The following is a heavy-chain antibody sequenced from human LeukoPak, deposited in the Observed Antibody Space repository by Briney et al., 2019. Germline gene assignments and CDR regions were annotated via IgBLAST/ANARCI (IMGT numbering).Heavy chain of an antibody. CDR3: ASGYGYLTGISSNDY. Sequence: ASVKVSCKASGYSFTSYDINWVRQATGQGLEWMGRTNTNSGTTEYAQKFQGRVTMTRDTSTNTAYMELSSLRSEDTAVYYCASGYGYLTGISSNDYWGQGTLVTVSS. D-gene: IGHD5-18*01. J-gene: IGHJ4*02. V-gene: IGHV1-8*01. CDR2: TNTNSGTT. CDR1: GYSFTSYD.